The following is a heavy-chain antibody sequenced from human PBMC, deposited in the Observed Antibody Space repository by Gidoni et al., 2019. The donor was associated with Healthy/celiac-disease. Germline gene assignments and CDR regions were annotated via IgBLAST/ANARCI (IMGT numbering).Heavy chain of an antibody. CDR3: AKGFARGAVDY. CDR1: GFTFSSYG. V-gene: IGHV3-30*18. D-gene: IGHD3-10*01. CDR2: ISYDGSNK. Sequence: QVQLVESGGGVVQPGRSLRLSCAASGFTFSSYGMHWVRQAPGKGLEWVAVISYDGSNKYYADSVKGRFTISRDNSKNTLYLQMNSLRAEDTAVYYCAKGFARGAVDYWGQGTLVTVSS. J-gene: IGHJ4*02.